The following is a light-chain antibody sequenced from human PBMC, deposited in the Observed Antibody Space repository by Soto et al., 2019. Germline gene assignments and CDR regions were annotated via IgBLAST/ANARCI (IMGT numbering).Light chain of an antibody. CDR3: QSYVSSRSGSV. CDR2: HNT. J-gene: IGLJ2*01. V-gene: IGLV1-40*01. Sequence: QSVLTQPPSVSGAPGQRVTIPCTGSRSNIGGAYDVHWYQQNPGTAPKLLIYHNTKRPSGVSKRFSGSKSGTSASLPITGRQAADEDDYYCQSYVSSRSGSVFGGGTKLTVL. CDR1: RSNIGGAYD.